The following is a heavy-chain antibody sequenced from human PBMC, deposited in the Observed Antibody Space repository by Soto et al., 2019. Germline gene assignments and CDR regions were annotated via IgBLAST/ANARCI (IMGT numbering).Heavy chain of an antibody. D-gene: IGHD3-16*02. V-gene: IGHV3-7*03. CDR1: GFTFSSYW. CDR2: IKQDGSEK. Sequence: PGGSLRLSCAASGFTFSSYWMSWVRQAPEKGLEWVANIKQDGSEKYYVDSVKGRFTISRDNAKNSLYLQMNSLRAEDTAVYYCARDLTRYKMSRMGGFDYWGQGTLVTVSS. J-gene: IGHJ4*02. CDR3: ARDLTRYKMSRMGGFDY.